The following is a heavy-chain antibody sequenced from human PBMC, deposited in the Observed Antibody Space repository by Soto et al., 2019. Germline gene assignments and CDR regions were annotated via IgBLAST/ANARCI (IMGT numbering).Heavy chain of an antibody. V-gene: IGHV4-30-4*01. CDR1: GGSISSGDYY. CDR2: IYYSGST. Sequence: SETLSLTCTVSGGSISSGDYYWSWIRQPPGKGLEWIGYIYYSGSTYYNPSLKSRVTISVDTSKNQFSLKLSSVTAADTAVYYCARTYYDILTGPPSWFDPWGQGTLVTVSS. D-gene: IGHD3-9*01. CDR3: ARTYYDILTGPPSWFDP. J-gene: IGHJ5*02.